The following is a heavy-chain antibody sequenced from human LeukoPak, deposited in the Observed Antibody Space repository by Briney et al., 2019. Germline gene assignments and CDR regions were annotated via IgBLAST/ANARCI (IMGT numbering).Heavy chain of an antibody. CDR3: ARDHPGYYYYYYMDV. CDR2: IKQDGSEK. J-gene: IGHJ6*03. CDR1: GFTFSSYW. V-gene: IGHV3-7*01. Sequence: GGSLRLSCAASGFTFSSYWMSWVRQAPGKGLEWVANIKQDGSEKYYVDSVKGRFTISRDNAKNSLYLQMNSLRAEDTAVYYCARDHPGYYYYYYMDVWGKGTTVTVSS.